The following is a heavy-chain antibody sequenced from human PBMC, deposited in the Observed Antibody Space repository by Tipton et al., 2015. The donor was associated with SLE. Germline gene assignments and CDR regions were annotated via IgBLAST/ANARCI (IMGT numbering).Heavy chain of an antibody. CDR1: GYSISSGFY. D-gene: IGHD2-15*01. Sequence: LRLSCTVSGYSISSGFYWAWIRQPPGKGLEWIGSIYHNESPYYNATLKSRATMSVDTSKNQFSLKLSFVTAADTAVYYCARTGGRDAFDFWGQGTLVTVSS. V-gene: IGHV4-38-2*02. CDR2: IYHNESP. CDR3: ARTGGRDAFDF. J-gene: IGHJ3*01.